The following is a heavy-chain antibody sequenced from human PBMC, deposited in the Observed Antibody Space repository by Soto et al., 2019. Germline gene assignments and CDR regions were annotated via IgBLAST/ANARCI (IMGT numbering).Heavy chain of an antibody. J-gene: IGHJ4*02. Sequence: GGSLRLSCAASGFTFSSYAMSWVRQAPGKGLEWVSAISGSGGSTYYADSVKGRFTISRDNSKNTLYLQMNSLRAEDTAVYYCAKDQAVSAKVRGVIITEIDYWGQGTRVTVSS. CDR2: ISGSGGST. CDR1: GFTFSSYA. D-gene: IGHD3-10*01. CDR3: AKDQAVSAKVRGVIITEIDY. V-gene: IGHV3-23*01.